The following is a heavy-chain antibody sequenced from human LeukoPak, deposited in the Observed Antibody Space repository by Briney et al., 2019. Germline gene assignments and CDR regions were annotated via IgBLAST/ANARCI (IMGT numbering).Heavy chain of an antibody. Sequence: ASVKVSCKASGYTLTSYYMHWVRQAPGQGLEWMGIINPSGGSTSYAQKFQGRVTMTRDTSTSTVYMELSSLRSEDTAVYYCARAGVVRGLPATFDYWGQGTLVTVSS. V-gene: IGHV1-46*01. CDR2: INPSGGST. CDR3: ARAGVVRGLPATFDY. D-gene: IGHD4-23*01. J-gene: IGHJ4*02. CDR1: GYTLTSYY.